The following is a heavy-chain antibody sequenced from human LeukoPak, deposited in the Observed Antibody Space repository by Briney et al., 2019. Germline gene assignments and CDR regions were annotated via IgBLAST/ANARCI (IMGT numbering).Heavy chain of an antibody. CDR2: INPYNDSR. J-gene: IGHJ4*02. D-gene: IGHD3-3*01. Sequence: ASVKVSCKTSGYTFSNYGISWVRQAPGQGLEWMGWINPYNDSRKYEQKFQGRVTMTRDMSTSTVYMELSSLRSEDTAVYYCARGHRFLEWLFDYWGQGTLVTVSS. CDR1: GYTFSNYG. CDR3: ARGHRFLEWLFDY. V-gene: IGHV1-18*01.